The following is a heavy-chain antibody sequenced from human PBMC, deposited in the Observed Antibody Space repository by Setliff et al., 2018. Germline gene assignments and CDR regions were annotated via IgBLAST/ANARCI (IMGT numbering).Heavy chain of an antibody. CDR2: VPYGGST. V-gene: IGHV4-59*08. Sequence: PSETLSLTCAVSGAAISTYHWSWLRQPPGKGLEWTGYVPYGGSTKYNPSLESRVTISLDAPKNQFSLKLTSVTAADTAVYYCARTGTTYYYSCMDVWGKGTTVTVSS. CDR3: ARTGTTYYYSCMDV. J-gene: IGHJ6*03. D-gene: IGHD3-22*01. CDR1: GAAISTYH.